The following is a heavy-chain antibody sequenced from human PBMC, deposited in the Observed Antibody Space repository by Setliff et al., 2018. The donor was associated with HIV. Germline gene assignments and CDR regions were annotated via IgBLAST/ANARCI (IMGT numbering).Heavy chain of an antibody. CDR2: MNANSGSA. Sequence: ASVKVSCKASGYTFNTYDLVWVRQTSGQGLEWMGSMNANSGSAVYAPQFQGRVTMTRNTSISTAYMDMSSLRSEDTAVYYCARGVTRAISGYYRDEYFQHWGQGTPVTVSS. J-gene: IGHJ1*01. V-gene: IGHV1-8*02. CDR1: GYTFNTYD. CDR3: ARGVTRAISGYYRDEYFQH. D-gene: IGHD3-22*01.